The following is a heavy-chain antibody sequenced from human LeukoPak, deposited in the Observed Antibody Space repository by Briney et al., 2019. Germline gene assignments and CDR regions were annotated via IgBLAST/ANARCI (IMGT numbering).Heavy chain of an antibody. CDR3: ARMGGYSGYATH. D-gene: IGHD5-12*01. V-gene: IGHV4-59*08. CDR2: IHYSGTT. CDR1: GASISPYY. Sequence: SETLSLTCTVSGASISPYYWSWIRKPPGKGLEWIGYIHYSGTTNYNPSLKNRVTISLDTSKNQFSLNLSSVTAADTAVYYCARMGGYSGYATHWGQGTLVTVSS. J-gene: IGHJ4*02.